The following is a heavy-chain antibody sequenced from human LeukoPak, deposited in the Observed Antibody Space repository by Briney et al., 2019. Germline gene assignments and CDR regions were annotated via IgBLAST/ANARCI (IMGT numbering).Heavy chain of an antibody. J-gene: IGHJ4*02. CDR2: IYTSGST. CDR1: GGSISSGSYY. CDR3: AREVDTDYFDY. Sequence: SETLSLTCTVSGGSISSGSYYWSWIRQPAGKGLEWIGRIYTSGSTNYNPSLKSRVTISVDTSKNQFSLKLSSVTAADTAVYYCAREVDTDYFDYWGQGTLVTVSS. V-gene: IGHV4-61*02. D-gene: IGHD5-18*01.